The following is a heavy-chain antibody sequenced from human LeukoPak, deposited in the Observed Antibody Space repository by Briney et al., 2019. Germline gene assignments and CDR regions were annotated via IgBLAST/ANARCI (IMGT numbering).Heavy chain of an antibody. D-gene: IGHD3-10*01. CDR1: GFTFSIYW. J-gene: IGHJ3*02. V-gene: IGHV3-7*03. CDR3: ARDFPGVGRGAFDI. Sequence: GGSLRFSCAASGFTFSIYWMSWVRQAPGKGLEWVANMKEDGSEKYFVDSLKGRFTISRDNAKNSMYLQMHSLRGEDTAVYYCARDFPGVGRGAFDIWGQGTTVTVSS. CDR2: MKEDGSEK.